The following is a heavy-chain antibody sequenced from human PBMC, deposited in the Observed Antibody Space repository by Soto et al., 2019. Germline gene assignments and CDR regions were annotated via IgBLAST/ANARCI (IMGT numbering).Heavy chain of an antibody. V-gene: IGHV4-34*01. CDR3: ARAAPRYCSGGSCYSGRDY. CDR2: INHSGST. CDR1: GGSFSGYY. Sequence: QVQLQQWGAGLLKPSETLSLTCAVYGGSFSGYYWSWIRQTPGKGLEWIGEINHSGSTNYNPSLKSRVTISVYTSKNQFSLKLSSVTAADTAVYYCARAAPRYCSGGSCYSGRDYWDQGTLVTVSS. J-gene: IGHJ4*02. D-gene: IGHD2-15*01.